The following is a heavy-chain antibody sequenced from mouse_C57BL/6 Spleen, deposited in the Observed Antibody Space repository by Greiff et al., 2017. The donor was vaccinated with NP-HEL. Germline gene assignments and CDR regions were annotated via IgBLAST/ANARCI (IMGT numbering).Heavy chain of an antibody. J-gene: IGHJ4*01. D-gene: IGHD4-1*02. CDR3: ARNLQLGYYAMDY. CDR1: GFSLTSYG. V-gene: IGHV2-2*01. Sequence: QVQLQQSGPGLVQPSQSLSITCTVSGFSLTSYGVHWVRQSPGKGLEWLGVIWSGGSTYYNAAFISRLSISKDNSKSQVFFKMNSLQADDTAIYYCARNLQLGYYAMDYWGQGTSVTVSS. CDR2: IWSGGST.